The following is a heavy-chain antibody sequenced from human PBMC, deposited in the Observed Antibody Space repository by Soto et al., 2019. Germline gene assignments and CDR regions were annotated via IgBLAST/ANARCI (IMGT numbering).Heavy chain of an antibody. CDR1: GFTFSSYA. D-gene: IGHD2-15*01. V-gene: IGHV3-23*01. Sequence: EVQLLESGGGLVQPGGSLRLSCAASGFTFSSYAMSWVRQAPGKGLEWVSAISGSGGSTYYADSGKGRFTLARDNSKNTLYLQMSSLRAEDAAVYDCARDSWYCSGGSCDAFDIWGQGTMVTVSS. CDR2: ISGSGGST. J-gene: IGHJ3*02. CDR3: ARDSWYCSGGSCDAFDI.